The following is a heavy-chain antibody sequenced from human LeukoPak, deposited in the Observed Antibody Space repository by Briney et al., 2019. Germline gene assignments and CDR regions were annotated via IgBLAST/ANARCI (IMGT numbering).Heavy chain of an antibody. Sequence: SQTLSLTCTVSGGSISSGGYYWSSIRQHPGKGLEWIGYIYYSGSTYYNPSLKSRVTISVDTSKNQFSLKLSSVTAADTAVYYCARDLGYYDRVWGQGTLVTVSS. CDR1: GGSISSGGYY. D-gene: IGHD3-22*01. CDR3: ARDLGYYDRV. J-gene: IGHJ4*02. V-gene: IGHV4-31*03. CDR2: IYYSGST.